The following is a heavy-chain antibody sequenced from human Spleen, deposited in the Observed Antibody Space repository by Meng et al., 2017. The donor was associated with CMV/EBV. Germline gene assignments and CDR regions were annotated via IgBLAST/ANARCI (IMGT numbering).Heavy chain of an antibody. CDR2: TYSTSKCYN. CDR3: ARDPEYSYSILDT. Sequence: VQLPQSGAVLLQPSQTPSLPCASSGDSVSNAGAAWNRVRQSSSRGLERLGRTYSTSKCYNEYAESVKSRITINPDTSKNQFSLQLKSVTPEDTAVYHCARDPEYSYSILDTWGQGTLVTVSS. V-gene: IGHV6-1*01. CDR1: GDSVSNAGAA. D-gene: IGHD2/OR15-2a*01. J-gene: IGHJ5*02.